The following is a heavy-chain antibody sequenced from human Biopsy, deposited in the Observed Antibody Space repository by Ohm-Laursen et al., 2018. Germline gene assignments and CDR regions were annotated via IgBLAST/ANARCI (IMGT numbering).Heavy chain of an antibody. CDR2: IYPGGST. Sequence: ETLSPTCNVSGGDINNYYWSWIRQPAGKGLEWIGRIYPGGSTNYNPSLKSRVTMSVDTSKKQLSLRLRSVTAADTAMYYCASVVLGPTNDAFDLWGQGTMVVVSS. V-gene: IGHV4-4*07. CDR3: ASVVLGPTNDAFDL. CDR1: GGDINNYY. D-gene: IGHD3-22*01. J-gene: IGHJ3*01.